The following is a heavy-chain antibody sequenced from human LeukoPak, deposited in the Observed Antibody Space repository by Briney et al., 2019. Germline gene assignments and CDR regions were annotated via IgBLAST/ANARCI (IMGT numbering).Heavy chain of an antibody. V-gene: IGHV3-20*04. J-gene: IGHJ4*01. CDR2: INWNGVTT. CDR3: ARDRGWQQFDY. CDR1: GFNFQNYG. Sequence: GGSLRLSCAASGFNFQNYGMSWVRQSPGKGLEWVCGINWNGVTTNYGDSVKGRFTISRDNAKNSLYLELNSLRAEDTGVYFCARDRGWQQFDYWGQGTLVTVSS. D-gene: IGHD5-24*01.